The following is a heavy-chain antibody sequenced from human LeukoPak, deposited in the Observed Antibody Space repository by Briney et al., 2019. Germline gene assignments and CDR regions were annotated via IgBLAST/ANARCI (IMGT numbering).Heavy chain of an antibody. D-gene: IGHD3-3*01. V-gene: IGHV1-2*02. J-gene: IGHJ4*02. CDR2: INPKSGGT. CDR3: ARLYDFWSGYSDGVDY. CDR1: GYTFTDYY. Sequence: ASVKVSCKTSGYTFTDYYMHWVRQAPGQGLEWMGWINPKSGGTSYAQKFQGRVTMTRDTSISTAYMELSRLRSDDTAVYYCARLYDFWSGYSDGVDYWGQGTLVTVSS.